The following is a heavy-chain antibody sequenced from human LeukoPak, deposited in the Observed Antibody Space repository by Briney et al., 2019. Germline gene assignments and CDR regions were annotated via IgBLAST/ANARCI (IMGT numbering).Heavy chain of an antibody. J-gene: IGHJ6*03. V-gene: IGHV1-69*05. D-gene: IGHD2-2*01. CDR1: GCTFSSYA. CDR2: IIPIFGTA. Sequence: ASVKVSCKSSGCTFSSYAISWVRQAPGQGLEWMGGIIPIFGTANYAQKFQGRVTITTDESTSTAYMELSSLRSEDTAVYYCARAIYCSSTSCYLGYYYYYMDVWGKGTTVTVSS. CDR3: ARAIYCSSTSCYLGYYYYYMDV.